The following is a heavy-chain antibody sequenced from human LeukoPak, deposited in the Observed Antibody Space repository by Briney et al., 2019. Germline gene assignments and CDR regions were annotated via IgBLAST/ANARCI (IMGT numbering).Heavy chain of an antibody. CDR3: ARDGTNAFDI. J-gene: IGHJ3*02. CDR2: INPSGGSS. Sequence: ASVKVSCKASGYTFTGYYMHWVRQAPGQGLEWMGMINPSGGSSIYAQKFQGRVTLTRDTSTSTVYMELSSLRSEDTAVYYCARDGTNAFDIWGQGTLVTVSP. CDR1: GYTFTGYY. D-gene: IGHD1-26*01. V-gene: IGHV1-46*01.